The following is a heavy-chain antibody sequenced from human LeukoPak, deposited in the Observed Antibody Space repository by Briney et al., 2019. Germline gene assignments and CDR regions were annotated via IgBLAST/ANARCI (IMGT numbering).Heavy chain of an antibody. V-gene: IGHV4-59*11. CDR2: IYYSGST. Sequence: PSETLSLTCTVSGGSISSHYWSWIRQPPGKGLEWIGYIYYSGSTNYNPSLKSRVTISVDTFKNQFSLKLSSVTAADTAVYYCARARGFDDFWSWNYYYYMDVWGKGTTVTVSS. CDR1: GGSISSHY. D-gene: IGHD3-3*01. J-gene: IGHJ6*03. CDR3: ARARGFDDFWSWNYYYYMDV.